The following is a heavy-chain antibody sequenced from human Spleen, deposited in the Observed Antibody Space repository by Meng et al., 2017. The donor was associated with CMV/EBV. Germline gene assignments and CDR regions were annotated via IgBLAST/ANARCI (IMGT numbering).Heavy chain of an antibody. V-gene: IGHV6-1*01. CDR2: TYYRSKWYN. D-gene: IGHD3-10*01. J-gene: IGHJ6*02. CDR3: ARDTGGDYYGSGSYLSYGMDV. CDR1: GDSVSSNSAA. Sequence: SETLSLTCAISGDSVSSNSAAWNWIRQSPSRGLEWLGRTYYRSKWYNDYAVSVKSRITINPDTSKNQFSLQLNSVTPEDTAVYYCARDTGGDYYGSGSYLSYGMDVWGQGTTVTVSS.